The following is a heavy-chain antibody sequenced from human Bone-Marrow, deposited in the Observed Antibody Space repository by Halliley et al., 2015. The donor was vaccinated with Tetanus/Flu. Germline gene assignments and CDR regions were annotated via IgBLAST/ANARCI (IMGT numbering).Heavy chain of an antibody. CDR1: GFSFSSHW. J-gene: IGHJ4*02. D-gene: IGHD4-17*01. Sequence: SLRLSCAASGFSFSSHWMYWVRQASGKGLVWVSRINSDGSSTSYPDSVKGRFTISRDNAKKTLYLQMNSLRAEDTAVYYCAKSYGGNSPDFFDYWGQGTLVTVSS. CDR3: AKSYGGNSPDFFDY. V-gene: IGHV3-74*01. CDR2: INSDGSST.